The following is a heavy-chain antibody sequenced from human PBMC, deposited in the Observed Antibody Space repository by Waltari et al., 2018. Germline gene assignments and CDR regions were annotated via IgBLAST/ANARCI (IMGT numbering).Heavy chain of an antibody. J-gene: IGHJ6*02. Sequence: QVQLQESGPGLVKPSQTLSLTCTVSGGSISSGSYYWSWIRQPDGTGLEGVGYIYTIGSTNYNPSLKSRVTISVDTSKNQFSLKLSSVTAADTAVYYCARDALEYYYDSSSSGGTDGMDVWGQGTTVTVSS. CDR3: ARDALEYYYDSSSSGGTDGMDV. V-gene: IGHV4-61*09. D-gene: IGHD3-22*01. CDR1: GGSISSGSYY. CDR2: IYTIGST.